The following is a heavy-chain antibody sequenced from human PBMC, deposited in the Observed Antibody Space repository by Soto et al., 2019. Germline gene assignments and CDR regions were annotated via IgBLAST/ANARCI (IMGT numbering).Heavy chain of an antibody. CDR3: AKDYDSSGYNWFDP. V-gene: IGHV3-11*06. Sequence: GGSLRLSCVASGFSFSDHYMIWIRQAPGKGLEWVAYISVSSDYINYADSVKGRFTMSRDNGKNSVYLHMNSLRAEDTAVYYCAKDYDSSGYNWFDPWGQGTLVTVSS. CDR1: GFSFSDHY. D-gene: IGHD3-22*01. CDR2: ISVSSDYI. J-gene: IGHJ5*01.